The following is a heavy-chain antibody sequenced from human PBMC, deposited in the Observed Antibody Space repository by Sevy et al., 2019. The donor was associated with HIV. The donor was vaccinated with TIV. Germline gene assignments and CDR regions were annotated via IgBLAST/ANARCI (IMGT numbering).Heavy chain of an antibody. V-gene: IGHV4-59*01. Sequence: SETLSLTCTVSGGSISSYYWSWIRQPPGKGLEWIGYIYYSGSTNYNPSLKSRVTISVDTSKNQFSLKLSSVTAADTAVYYCARDCTNGVCYKGGFDYWGQGILVTVSS. CDR1: GGSISSYY. CDR2: IYYSGST. J-gene: IGHJ4*02. D-gene: IGHD2-8*01. CDR3: ARDCTNGVCYKGGFDY.